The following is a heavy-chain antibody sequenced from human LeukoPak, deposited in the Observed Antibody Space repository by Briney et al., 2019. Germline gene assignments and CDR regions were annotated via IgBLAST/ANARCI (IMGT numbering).Heavy chain of an antibody. Sequence: GGSLRLSCAAPGFTFSSYWMSWVRQAPGKGLEWVANIKQDGSEKYYVDSVKGRFTISRDNAKNSLYLQMSSLRAEDTAVYYCARVVATIKGNNWFDPWGQGTLVTVSS. J-gene: IGHJ5*02. D-gene: IGHD5-12*01. CDR1: GFTFSSYW. CDR3: ARVVATIKGNNWFDP. V-gene: IGHV3-7*01. CDR2: IKQDGSEK.